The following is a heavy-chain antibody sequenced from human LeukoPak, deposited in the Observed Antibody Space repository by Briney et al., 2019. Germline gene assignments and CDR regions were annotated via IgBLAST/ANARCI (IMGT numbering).Heavy chain of an antibody. CDR3: ARSDGYGLVGI. Sequence: SETLSLTCAVSGGSISSSNWWSWVRQPPGKGLEWIGEINHSGSTNYNPSLKSRVTISVDTSKNQFSLKLSSVTAADTAVYYCARSDGYGLVGIWGQGTMVTVSS. J-gene: IGHJ3*02. D-gene: IGHD5-18*01. V-gene: IGHV4-4*02. CDR1: GGSISSSNW. CDR2: INHSGST.